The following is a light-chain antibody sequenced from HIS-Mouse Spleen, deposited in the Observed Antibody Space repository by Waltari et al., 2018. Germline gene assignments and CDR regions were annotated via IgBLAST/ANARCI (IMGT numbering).Light chain of an antibody. J-gene: IGLJ2*01. CDR3: YSTDSSGNHRV. CDR1: ELHKKY. CDR2: EDS. Sequence: SYELPQPPSVSVSPGQTDRTTCSGHELHKKYAYWYQQKSGQAPVLVIYEDSKRPSGIPERFSGSSSGTMATLTISGAQVEDEADYYCYSTDSSGNHRVFGGGTKLTVL. V-gene: IGLV3-10*01.